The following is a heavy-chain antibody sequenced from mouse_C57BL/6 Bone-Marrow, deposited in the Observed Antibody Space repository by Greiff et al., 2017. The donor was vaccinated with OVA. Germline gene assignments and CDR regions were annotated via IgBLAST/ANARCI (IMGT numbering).Heavy chain of an antibody. Sequence: EVQLQQSGPELVKPGASVTMSCKASGYTFTDYNMHWVKQSHGKSLEWIGYINPNNGGTSYNQKFKGKATFTVNKSSSTAYMELRSLTSEDSAVYYCARAVVAVDYWGQGTTLTVSS. J-gene: IGHJ2*01. CDR3: ARAVVAVDY. CDR1: GYTFTDYN. D-gene: IGHD1-1*01. CDR2: INPNNGGT. V-gene: IGHV1-22*01.